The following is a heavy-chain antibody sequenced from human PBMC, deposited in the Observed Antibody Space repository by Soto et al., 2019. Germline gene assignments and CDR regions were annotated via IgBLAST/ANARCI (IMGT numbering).Heavy chain of an antibody. CDR2: IIPIFGTA. CDR3: ARGVQDIVVVPAAHYYYYYGMDV. D-gene: IGHD2-2*01. V-gene: IGHV1-69*06. Sequence: SVKVSCKASGGTFSSYAISWVRQAPGQGLEWMGGIIPIFGTANYAQKFQGRVTITADKSTSTAYMELSSLRSEDTAVYYCARGVQDIVVVPAAHYYYYYGMDVWGQGTTVTVSS. J-gene: IGHJ6*02. CDR1: GGTFSSYA.